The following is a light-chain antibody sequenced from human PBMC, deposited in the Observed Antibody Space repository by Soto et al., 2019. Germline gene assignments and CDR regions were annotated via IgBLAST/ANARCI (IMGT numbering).Light chain of an antibody. Sequence: DIQMTQSPSSLSASVGDRVTITCRASQGISTYLVWYQQKPGTFPKLLIFAASTLQSGVPSRFSGSGSGTDFTLTISSLQTKDVVTYYCQSYTGAPWTFGQGTKVEIK. CDR1: QGISTY. J-gene: IGKJ1*01. V-gene: IGKV1-27*01. CDR2: AAS. CDR3: QSYTGAPWT.